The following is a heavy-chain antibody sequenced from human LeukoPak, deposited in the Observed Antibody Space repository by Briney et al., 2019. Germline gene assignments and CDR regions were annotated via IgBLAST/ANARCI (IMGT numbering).Heavy chain of an antibody. CDR1: GYTLTGYC. V-gene: IGHV1-2*02. D-gene: IGHD5/OR15-5a*01. J-gene: IGHJ4*02. Sequence: ASVKVSCKASGYTLTGYCMHWVRQAPGQGLEWMGWINPNSGGTNYAQKFQGRVTMTRDTSISTAYMELSRLRSDDTAVYYCARAPQGVYEDYWGQGTLVTVSS. CDR3: ARAPQGVYEDY. CDR2: INPNSGGT.